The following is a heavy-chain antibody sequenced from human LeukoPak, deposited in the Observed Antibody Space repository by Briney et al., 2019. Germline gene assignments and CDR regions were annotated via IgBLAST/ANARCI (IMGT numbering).Heavy chain of an antibody. V-gene: IGHV3-15*01. J-gene: IGHJ5*02. CDR2: IKSKTDGGTT. D-gene: IGHD4-17*01. Sequence: PGGSLRLSCAASGFTFSNAWMSWVRQAPGKGLEWVGRIKSKTDGGTTDYAAPVKGRFTISRDDSKNTLYLQMNSLKTEDTAVYYCTTDIYGDYGLDWFDPWGQGTQVTVSS. CDR3: TTDIYGDYGLDWFDP. CDR1: GFTFSNAW.